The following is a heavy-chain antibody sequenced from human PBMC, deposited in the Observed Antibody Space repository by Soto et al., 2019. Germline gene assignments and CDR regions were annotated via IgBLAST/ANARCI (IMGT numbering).Heavy chain of an antibody. V-gene: IGHV3-48*03. Sequence: GGSLRLCCSASGFTFSSYEMNGVGQAPGKGLEWVSYISDSGRTIYYADSVKGRFTVSRDDAQNSVYLQMDSLRAEDTAVYYCARDLLHYDFWSGYSAYFYYGMDVWGPGTTVTVSS. D-gene: IGHD3-3*01. J-gene: IGHJ6*02. CDR3: ARDLLHYDFWSGYSAYFYYGMDV. CDR1: GFTFSSYE. CDR2: ISDSGRTI.